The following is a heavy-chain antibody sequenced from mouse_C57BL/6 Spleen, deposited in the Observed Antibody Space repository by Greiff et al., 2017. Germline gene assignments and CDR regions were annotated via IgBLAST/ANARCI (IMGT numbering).Heavy chain of an antibody. V-gene: IGHV1-81*01. CDR2: IYPRSGNT. J-gene: IGHJ3*01. D-gene: IGHD1-1*01. CDR3: AKLYGSSPAWFAD. Sequence: QVQLQQSGAELARPGASVKLSCKASGYTFTSYGISWVKQRTGQGLEWIGEIYPRSGNTYYNEKFKGKAKLTADKSSSTAYMELRSLTSEDSAVYFCAKLYGSSPAWFADWGQGTLVTVSA. CDR1: GYTFTSYG.